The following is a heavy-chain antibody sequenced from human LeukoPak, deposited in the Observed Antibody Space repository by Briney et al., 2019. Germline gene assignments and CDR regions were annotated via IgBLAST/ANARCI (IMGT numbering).Heavy chain of an antibody. Sequence: PSQTLSLTCTVSGGSTSSGGYYWSWIRQHPGKGLEWIGYIYYSGSTYYNPSLKSRVTISVDTSKNQFSLKLSSVTAADTAVYYCARYGGYSGYDPATDAFDIRGQGTMVTVSS. CDR3: ARYGGYSGYDPATDAFDI. D-gene: IGHD5-12*01. CDR1: GGSTSSGGYY. J-gene: IGHJ3*02. CDR2: IYYSGST. V-gene: IGHV4-31*03.